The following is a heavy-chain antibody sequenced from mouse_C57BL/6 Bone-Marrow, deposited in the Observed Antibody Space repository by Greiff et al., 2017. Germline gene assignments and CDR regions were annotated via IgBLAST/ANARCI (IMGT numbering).Heavy chain of an antibody. J-gene: IGHJ2*01. CDR1: GYTFTSYD. CDR3: ARSGVTTVVAYYFDY. CDR2: IYPRDGST. V-gene: IGHV1-85*01. D-gene: IGHD1-1*01. Sequence: QVQLQQSGPELVKPGASVKLSCMASGYTFTSYDINWVKQRPGQGLEWIGWIYPRDGSTKYNEKFKGKATLTVDTSSSTAYMELHSLTSEDSAVYFCARSGVTTVVAYYFDYWGQGTTLTVSS.